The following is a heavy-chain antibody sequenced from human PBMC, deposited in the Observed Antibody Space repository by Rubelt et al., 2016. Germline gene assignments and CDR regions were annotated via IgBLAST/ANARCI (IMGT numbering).Heavy chain of an antibody. CDR1: GFSFNIYE. D-gene: IGHD2/OR15-2a*01. J-gene: IGHJ5*02. CDR2: ITASGGAG. V-gene: IGHV3-48*03. CDR3: VRDEYGVGGDP. Sequence: EVQLVESGGGLVQPGGSLRLSCAASGFSFNIYEMNWVRQAPGKGLEWVSYITASGGAGYYADAVKCRFTVSSDNAKNLLYLQMNNVTDDDTALYYCVRDEYGVGGDPWGQGTLVTVSS.